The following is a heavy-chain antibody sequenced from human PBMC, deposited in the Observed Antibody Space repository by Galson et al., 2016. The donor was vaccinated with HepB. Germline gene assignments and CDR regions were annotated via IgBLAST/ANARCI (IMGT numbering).Heavy chain of an antibody. J-gene: IGHJ6*02. D-gene: IGHD4-23*01. Sequence: SLRLSCAASGFTVSSNSMTWVRRAPGKGLEWVSVIYSGGSTYYADSVKGRFTISRDNSKNTLYLQMNSLRAEDTAVYYCARGTTVVNPYYGLDVWGQGTTVTVSS. CDR3: ARGTTVVNPYYGLDV. CDR1: GFTVSSNS. CDR2: IYSGGST. V-gene: IGHV3-53*01.